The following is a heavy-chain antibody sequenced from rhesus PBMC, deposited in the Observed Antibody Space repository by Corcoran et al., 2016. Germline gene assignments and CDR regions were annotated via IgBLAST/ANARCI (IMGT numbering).Heavy chain of an antibody. J-gene: IGHJ6*01. V-gene: IGHV3S42*01. CDR1: GFTFSSYW. Sequence: EVQLVESGGGLAKPGGSLRLSCAASGFTFSSYWMNWVRQPPGKGLDRISTIKSGGGSTYYADSVKGRFTISRDNSKNTLSRQMNSLRPEDTAVYYCAKEGVAAAAYYGLDSWGQGVVVTVSS. CDR2: IKSGGGST. D-gene: IGHD6-31*01. CDR3: AKEGVAAAAYYGLDS.